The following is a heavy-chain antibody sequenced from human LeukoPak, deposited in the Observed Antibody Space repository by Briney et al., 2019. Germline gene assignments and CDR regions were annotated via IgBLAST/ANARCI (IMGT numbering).Heavy chain of an antibody. Sequence: GGSLRLSCAASGFSFDEYAMHWVRQAPGKGLEWVSGISLDSGSIGYADAVKSRFTISRDNAKNSLFLQMKSLRVEDTAFYYCVKDTAPEYYYDSSGYFQQWGQGALVTVSS. J-gene: IGHJ1*01. CDR3: VKDTAPEYYYDSSGYFQQ. CDR1: GFSFDEYA. CDR2: ISLDSGSI. D-gene: IGHD3-22*01. V-gene: IGHV3-9*01.